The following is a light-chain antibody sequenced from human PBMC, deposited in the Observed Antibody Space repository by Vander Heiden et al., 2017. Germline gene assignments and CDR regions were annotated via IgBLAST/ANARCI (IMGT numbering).Light chain of an antibody. CDR2: LGS. CDR1: QSLLHSNGFNY. J-gene: IGKJ4*01. CDR3: MQALQTPLT. V-gene: IGKV2-28*01. Sequence: DIVMTQSPLSLPVPPGEPASISCRSSQSLLHSNGFNYLDWYLQKPGQSPQLLIYLGSNRASGVPERISGSGSGTDFTLKISRVEAEDVGVYYCMQALQTPLTFGGGTKVEIK.